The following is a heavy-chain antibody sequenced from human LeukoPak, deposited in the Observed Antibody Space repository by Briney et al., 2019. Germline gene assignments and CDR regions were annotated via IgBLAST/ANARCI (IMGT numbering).Heavy chain of an antibody. CDR2: ISGSGGST. CDR3: ANDREYSYMSD. J-gene: IGHJ4*02. CDR1: GFTFSSYA. V-gene: IGHV3-23*01. D-gene: IGHD5-18*01. Sequence: PSGGFLRLSCAASGFTFSSYAMSWVRQAPGKGLEWVSAISGSGGSTYYADSVKGRFTISRDNSKNTLYLQMNSLRDEDMAVYYCANDREYSYMSDGGQGTLVTVSS.